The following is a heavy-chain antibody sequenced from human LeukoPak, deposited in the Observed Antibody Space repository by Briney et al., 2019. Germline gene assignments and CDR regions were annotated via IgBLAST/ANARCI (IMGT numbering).Heavy chain of an antibody. J-gene: IGHJ4*02. CDR2: IKSKTDGGTT. Sequence: GGSLRLSCAASGFTFSSYWMSWVRQAPGKGLEWVGRIKSKTDGGTTDYAAPVKGRFTISRDDSKNTLYLQMNSLKTEDTAVYYCTTDYDILTGFILGWGQGTLVTVSS. D-gene: IGHD3-9*01. CDR3: TTDYDILTGFILG. V-gene: IGHV3-15*01. CDR1: GFTFSSYW.